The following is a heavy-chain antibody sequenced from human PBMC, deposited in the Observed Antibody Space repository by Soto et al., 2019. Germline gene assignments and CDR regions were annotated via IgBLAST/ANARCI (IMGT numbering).Heavy chain of an antibody. Sequence: QVQLVQSGAEVKKPGSSVKVSCKASGGTFRSYPCSWVRQAPGQGLEWMGGIVPLLGTTNDAKIFQGRVTSSADESTSTVYMELSSRRAEDSAMYEWARDGDVTATRPRGAGEIWGQGTVITVSS. D-gene: IGHD6-6*01. V-gene: IGHV1-69*01. CDR3: ARDGDVTATRPRGAGEI. CDR2: IVPLLGTT. J-gene: IGHJ3*02. CDR1: GGTFRSYP.